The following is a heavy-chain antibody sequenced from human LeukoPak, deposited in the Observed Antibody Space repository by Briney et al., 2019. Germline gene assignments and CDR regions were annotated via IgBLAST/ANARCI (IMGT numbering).Heavy chain of an antibody. CDR2: ISGSGGST. CDR3: AKRWSIFGVVITHFDY. J-gene: IGHJ4*02. V-gene: IGHV3-23*01. D-gene: IGHD3-3*02. CDR1: GFTFSSYA. Sequence: SCKASGFTFSSYAMSWVRQAPGKGLEWVSAISGSGGSTYYADSVKGRFTISRDNSKNTLYLQMNSLRAEDTAVYYCAKRWSIFGVVITHFDYWGQGTLVTVSS.